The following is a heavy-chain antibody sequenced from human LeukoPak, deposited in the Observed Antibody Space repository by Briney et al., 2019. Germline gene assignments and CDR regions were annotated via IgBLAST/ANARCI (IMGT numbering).Heavy chain of an antibody. V-gene: IGHV4-39*07. CDR3: ARVIRGRWAYDYVWGSYLWFDP. Sequence: SETLSLTCTVSGGSISSGGYYWSWIRQPPGKGLEWIGEINHSGSTNYNPSLKSRVTISVDTSKNQFSLKLSSVTAADTAVYYCARVIRGRWAYDYVWGSYLWFDPWGQGTLVTVSS. J-gene: IGHJ5*02. CDR2: INHSGST. CDR1: GGSISSGGYY. D-gene: IGHD3-16*02.